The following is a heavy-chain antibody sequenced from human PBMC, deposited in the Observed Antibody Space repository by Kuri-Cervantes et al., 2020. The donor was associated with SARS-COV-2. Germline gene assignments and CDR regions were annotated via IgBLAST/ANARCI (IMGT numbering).Heavy chain of an antibody. CDR3: ANSWYTHYYDRSGYYYYYYGMDV. CDR2: IYWNDDK. V-gene: IGHV2-5*01. CDR1: VFSLSTSGVG. Sequence: SGPTLVKPTQTLTLTCTFPVFSLSTSGVGVGWSLQPPGKALDWLSLIYWNDDKPYIPSLNSKLTITKDTSKIQVVLTLTNLDPVDTATYYRANSWYTHYYDRSGYYYYYYGMDVWGQGTTVTVSS. D-gene: IGHD3-22*01. J-gene: IGHJ6*02.